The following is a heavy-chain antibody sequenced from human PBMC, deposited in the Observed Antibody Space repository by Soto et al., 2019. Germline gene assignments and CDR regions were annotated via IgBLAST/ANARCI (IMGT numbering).Heavy chain of an antibody. CDR3: VRRALGSYYFDY. D-gene: IGHD3-16*01. Sequence: EVQLVESGGGLFQPGGSLRLSCAASGFTFNKYWIHWVRQAPGTGLVWVSRIKYDATSTNYADSVKGRFSISRDNAQNTVHLQMSSLRGDDTAVYYCVRRALGSYYFDYWAQGTLVTVSS. CDR2: IKYDATST. CDR1: GFTFNKYW. J-gene: IGHJ4*02. V-gene: IGHV3-74*01.